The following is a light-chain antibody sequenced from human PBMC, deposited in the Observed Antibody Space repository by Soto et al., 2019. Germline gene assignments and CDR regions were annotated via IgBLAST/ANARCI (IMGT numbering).Light chain of an antibody. CDR2: AAS. V-gene: IGKV1-39*01. CDR1: QGISTY. CDR3: QQSYSTTWT. Sequence: DIQMTQAPSSLSPSVVYRVTIACRASQGISTYLNWYQQKPGKAPKLLIYAASSLQSGVPSRFSGSGSETDFTLTISSLQPEDFATYSCQQSYSTTWTFGQGTKVDIK. J-gene: IGKJ1*01.